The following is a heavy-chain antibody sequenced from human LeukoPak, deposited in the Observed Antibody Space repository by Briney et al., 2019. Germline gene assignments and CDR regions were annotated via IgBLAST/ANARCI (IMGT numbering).Heavy chain of an antibody. D-gene: IGHD3-10*01. CDR2: ISAYNGNT. CDR1: GYTFTSYG. CDR3: ARMVRGVIKRFDY. Sequence: ASVKISCKASGYTFTSYGIGWVRQAHGQGLEWMGWISAYNGNTNYAQKLQGRVTMTTDTSTSTAYMELRSLRSDDTAVYYCARMVRGVIKRFDYWGQGTLVTVSS. J-gene: IGHJ4*02. V-gene: IGHV1-18*01.